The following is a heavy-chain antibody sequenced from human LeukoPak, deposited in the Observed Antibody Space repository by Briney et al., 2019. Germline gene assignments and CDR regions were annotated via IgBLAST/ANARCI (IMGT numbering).Heavy chain of an antibody. V-gene: IGHV3-13*01. Sequence: GGSLRLSCAASGFTFSSYDMHWVRQATGKGLEWVSAIGTAGDTYYPGSVQGRFTISRENAKNSLYLQMNSLRAEDTAVYYCAKVTGGDMITYGGLDYWGQGTLVTVSS. CDR3: AKVTGGDMITYGGLDY. CDR2: IGTAGDT. J-gene: IGHJ4*02. D-gene: IGHD3-16*01. CDR1: GFTFSSYD.